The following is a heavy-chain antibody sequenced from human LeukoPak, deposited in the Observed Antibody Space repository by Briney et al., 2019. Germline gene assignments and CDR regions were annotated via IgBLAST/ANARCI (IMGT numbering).Heavy chain of an antibody. V-gene: IGHV3-66*01. D-gene: IGHD6-13*01. CDR1: GSTVSSNY. CDR3: ARAPIAAAVFDY. J-gene: IGHJ4*02. Sequence: PGGSLRLSCAASGSTVSSNYMSWVRQAPGKGLEWVSVIYSGGSTYYADSVKGRFTISRDNSKNTLYLQMNSLRAEDTAVYYCARAPIAAAVFDYWGQGTLVTVSS. CDR2: IYSGGST.